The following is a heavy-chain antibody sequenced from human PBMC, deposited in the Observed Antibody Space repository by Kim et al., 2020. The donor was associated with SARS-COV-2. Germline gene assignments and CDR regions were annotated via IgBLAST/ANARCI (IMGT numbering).Heavy chain of an antibody. CDR1: GFTFGDFA. D-gene: IGHD6-6*01. J-gene: IGHJ3*02. Sequence: GGSLRLSCAASGFTFGDFAMHWVRQVPGKGLEWVSGLRWNSGVIGYADSVKGRFIISRHNAENSLYLQMNSLGAEDTAFYYCAKDLVSSSFRAFHIWGQGTMVTVSS. CDR3: AKDLVSSSFRAFHI. V-gene: IGHV3-9*01. CDR2: LRWNSGVI.